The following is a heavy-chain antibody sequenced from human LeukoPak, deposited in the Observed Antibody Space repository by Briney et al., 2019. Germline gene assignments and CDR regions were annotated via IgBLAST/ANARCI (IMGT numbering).Heavy chain of an antibody. V-gene: IGHV3-30*02. CDR3: AKDRAFGQFLWGNDY. J-gene: IGHJ4*02. D-gene: IGHD3-10*01. Sequence: GGSLRLSCAAFGFTFSTYGMHWVRQAPGKGLEWVAFIRNDGSDKYYAVSVKGRFTISRDNSKNTLYLQMNSLRAEDTALYYCAKDRAFGQFLWGNDYWGQGTLVTVSS. CDR2: IRNDGSDK. CDR1: GFTFSTYG.